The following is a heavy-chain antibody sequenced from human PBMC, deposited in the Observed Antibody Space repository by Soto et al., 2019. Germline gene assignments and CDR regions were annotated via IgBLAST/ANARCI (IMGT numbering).Heavy chain of an antibody. CDR2: IIPIFGTA. Sequence: QVQLVQSGAEVKKPGSSVKVSCKASGGTFSSYAISWVRQAPGQGLEWMGGIIPIFGTANYAQKFQGRVTITADESTNTAYMELSSLRSEDTAVYYCARERIAVAGRMGWYFDYWGQGTLVTVSS. CDR3: ARERIAVAGRMGWYFDY. D-gene: IGHD6-19*01. CDR1: GGTFSSYA. J-gene: IGHJ4*02. V-gene: IGHV1-69*01.